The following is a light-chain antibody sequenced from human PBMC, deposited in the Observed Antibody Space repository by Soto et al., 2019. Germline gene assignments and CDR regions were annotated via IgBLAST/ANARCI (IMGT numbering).Light chain of an antibody. V-gene: IGKV3-15*01. CDR2: GAS. CDR3: QQYSDSPIT. Sequence: EIVMTQSPATLSVSPGERATLSCRASQSVTNNLAWYQHRPGQAPRLLIRGASTRASGVPARFSGSGSGTDFTLTISSLQSEDFAVYYCQQYSDSPITFGPGTKVDLK. J-gene: IGKJ3*01. CDR1: QSVTNN.